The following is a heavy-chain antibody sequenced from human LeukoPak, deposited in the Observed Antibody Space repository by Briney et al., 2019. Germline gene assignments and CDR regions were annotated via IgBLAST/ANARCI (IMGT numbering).Heavy chain of an antibody. CDR2: IYHSGST. J-gene: IGHJ2*01. CDR1: GGSISSSNW. D-gene: IGHD3-3*01. Sequence: SGTLSPTCAVSGGSISSSNWWSWVRQPPGKGLEWIGKIYHSGSTNYNPSLKSRVTISEDKSKNQFSLKLSSVTAADTAVYYCARDRGIDYDFWSGYYPQVRYFDLWGRGTLVTVSS. CDR3: ARDRGIDYDFWSGYYPQVRYFDL. V-gene: IGHV4-4*02.